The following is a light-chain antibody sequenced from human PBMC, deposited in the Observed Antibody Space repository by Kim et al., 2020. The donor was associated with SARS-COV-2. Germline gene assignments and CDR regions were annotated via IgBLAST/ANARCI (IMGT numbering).Light chain of an antibody. CDR2: DVT. CDR1: SSDVGRYDY. V-gene: IGLV2-11*03. Sequence: GQSVTTASTVTSSDVGRYDYVSWYRQYPGKAPELIIYDVTKGPAGVSHRFSGSKSGNTASLTISGLQAEDEADYYCCSYAGNYIFVFGTGTKVTVL. J-gene: IGLJ1*01. CDR3: CSYAGNYIFV.